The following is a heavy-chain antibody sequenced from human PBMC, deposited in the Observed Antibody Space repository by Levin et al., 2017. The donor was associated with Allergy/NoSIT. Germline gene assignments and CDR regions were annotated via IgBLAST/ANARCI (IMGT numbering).Heavy chain of an antibody. Sequence: SETLSLTCAVYGGSFSGYYWSWIRQPPGKGLEWIGEINHSGSTNYNPSLKSRVTISVETSKNQFSLKLSSVTAADTAVYYCAREESGSYYAAFDIWGQGTMVTVSS. V-gene: IGHV4-34*01. CDR1: GGSFSGYY. D-gene: IGHD1-26*01. J-gene: IGHJ3*02. CDR3: AREESGSYYAAFDI. CDR2: INHSGST.